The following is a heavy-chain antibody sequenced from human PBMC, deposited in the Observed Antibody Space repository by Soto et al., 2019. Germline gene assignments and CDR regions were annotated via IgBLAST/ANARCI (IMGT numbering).Heavy chain of an antibody. V-gene: IGHV4-30-4*01. J-gene: IGHJ4*02. Sequence: TVSGGSISSGDYYWSWIRQPPGKGLEWIGYIYYSGSTYYNPSLKSRVTISVDTSKNQFSLKLSSVTAADTAVYYCASAARRARTFDYWGQGTLVTVSS. CDR3: ASAARRARTFDY. CDR1: GGSISSGDYY. D-gene: IGHD6-6*01. CDR2: IYYSGST.